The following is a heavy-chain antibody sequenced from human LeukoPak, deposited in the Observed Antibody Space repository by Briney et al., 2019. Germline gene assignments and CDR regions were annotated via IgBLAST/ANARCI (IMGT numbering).Heavy chain of an antibody. D-gene: IGHD1-14*01. CDR1: GGSISSYY. J-gene: IGHJ4*02. Sequence: SETLSLTCTVSGGSISSYYWGWIRQPPGKGLEWIGSIYYSGSTYYNPSLKSRVTISVDTSKNQFSLKLSSVTAADTAVYYCARGPYHPHAAGIRYFDYWGQGTLVTVSS. CDR2: IYYSGST. CDR3: ARGPYHPHAAGIRYFDY. V-gene: IGHV4-39*07.